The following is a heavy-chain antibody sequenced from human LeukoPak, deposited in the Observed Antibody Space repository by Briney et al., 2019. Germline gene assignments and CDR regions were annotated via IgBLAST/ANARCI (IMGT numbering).Heavy chain of an antibody. J-gene: IGHJ4*02. D-gene: IGHD3-10*01. Sequence: GGSLRLSCTASGFTFSTYSMTWARQAPGKGPEWGSAISGSGGDTYYADSVKGRFTIYRDNSKNTLYLQMNGLRADDTAVYYCAKDLGGEGGSGFPGYWGQGTLVTVSS. V-gene: IGHV3-23*01. CDR3: AKDLGGEGGSGFPGY. CDR1: GFTFSTYS. CDR2: ISGSGGDT.